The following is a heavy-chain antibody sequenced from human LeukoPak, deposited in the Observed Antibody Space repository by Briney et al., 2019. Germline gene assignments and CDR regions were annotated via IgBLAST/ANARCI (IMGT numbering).Heavy chain of an antibody. D-gene: IGHD4-17*01. Sequence: ASVNVSCKASGYTFTSYYMHWVRQAPGQGLEWMGIINPSGGSTTYAQKFQGRVTMTRDTSTSTVYMELSNLRSGDTAVYYCARSTVTTFGFDIWGQGTMVTVSS. CDR1: GYTFTSYY. CDR3: ARSTVTTFGFDI. V-gene: IGHV1-46*01. J-gene: IGHJ3*02. CDR2: INPSGGST.